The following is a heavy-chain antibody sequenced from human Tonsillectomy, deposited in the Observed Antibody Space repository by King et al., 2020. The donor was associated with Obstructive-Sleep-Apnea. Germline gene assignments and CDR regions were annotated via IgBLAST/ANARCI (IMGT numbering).Heavy chain of an antibody. J-gene: IGHJ4*02. Sequence: QLQESGPGLVKPSETLSLICTVSGGSISSSNYHWGWIRQPPGKGLEWIGSIYYSGSTYYNPSLNSRVTISVDTSKNQFSLKLTSVTAADTAVFYCAGLSLVVGTTWDNWGQGTLVTVSS. CDR3: AGLSLVVGTTWDN. CDR2: IYYSGST. CDR1: GGSISSSNYH. D-gene: IGHD2-15*01. V-gene: IGHV4-39*01.